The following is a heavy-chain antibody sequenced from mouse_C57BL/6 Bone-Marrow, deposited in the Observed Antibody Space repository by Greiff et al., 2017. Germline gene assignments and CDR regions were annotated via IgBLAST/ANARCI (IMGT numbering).Heavy chain of an antibody. CDR1: GYTFTSYG. V-gene: IGHV1-81*01. CDR2: IYPRSGNT. J-gene: IGHJ4*01. Sequence: QVQLKQSGAELARPGASVKLSCKASGYTFTSYGISWVKQRTGQGLEWIGEIYPRSGNTYYNEKFKGKATLTADKSSSTAYMELRSLTSEDSAVYFCANGLFYAMDYWGQGTSVTVSS. CDR3: ANGLFYAMDY.